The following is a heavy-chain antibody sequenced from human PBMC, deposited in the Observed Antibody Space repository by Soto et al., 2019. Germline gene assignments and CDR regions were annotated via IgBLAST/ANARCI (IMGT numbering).Heavy chain of an antibody. CDR3: TIVRVADSALDH. D-gene: IGHD3-10*02. V-gene: IGHV3-30*02. CDR1: GFIFSNNG. CDR2: MSYDGSGT. J-gene: IGHJ4*02. Sequence: GGSLTPSCVGSGFIFSNNGMHWVRQTPSKGLGWVAFMSYDGSGTVYADSVKGRLTISRDNCKNTLFLHMSNLRAEDTAMYYCTIVRVADSALDHWGQGTLVTVSS.